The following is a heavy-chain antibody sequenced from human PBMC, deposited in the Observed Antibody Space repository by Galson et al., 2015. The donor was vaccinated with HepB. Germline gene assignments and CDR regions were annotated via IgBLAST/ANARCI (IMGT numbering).Heavy chain of an antibody. CDR2: ISGSSTGT. V-gene: IGHV3-23*01. J-gene: IGHJ4*02. D-gene: IGHD6-13*01. CDR1: GFTFSNYA. Sequence: SLRLSCAASGFTFSNYAMNWVRQAPGKGLEWVSTISGSSTGTYYADSVKGRFTISRDNSKNALYLQMNSLRAEDTAVYYCAKDGWVAAGTDWGQGTLVTVSS. CDR3: AKDGWVAAGTD.